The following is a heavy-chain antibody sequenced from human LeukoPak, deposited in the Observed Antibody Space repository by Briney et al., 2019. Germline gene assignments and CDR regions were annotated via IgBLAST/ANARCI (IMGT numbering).Heavy chain of an antibody. CDR3: ARGDRNGWYFDD. D-gene: IGHD6-19*01. J-gene: IGHJ4*02. V-gene: IGHV3-20*04. CDR1: GSTFDSYG. CDR2: INWNGGST. Sequence: PGGSLRLSCGAAGSTFDSYGMSWVRQAPGKGVEWVSGINWNGGSTGYADSVKGRFTISRDNGKNSLFLQMNSLRDEDTALYYCARGDRNGWYFDDWGQGVLVTVSS.